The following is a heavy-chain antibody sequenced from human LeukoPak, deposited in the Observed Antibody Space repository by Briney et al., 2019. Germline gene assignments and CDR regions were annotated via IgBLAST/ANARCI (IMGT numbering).Heavy chain of an antibody. CDR3: ARDLARYSGSYGYGDF. D-gene: IGHD1-26*01. V-gene: IGHV1-18*01. Sequence: ASVKVSCKASGYTFTSYGISWVRQAPGQGLEWMGWISAYNDNTRYAQKLQGRVTMTTDTSTSTAYMELRSLRSDDTAVYYCARDLARYSGSYGYGDFWGQGTLVTVCS. J-gene: IGHJ4*02. CDR1: GYTFTSYG. CDR2: ISAYNDNT.